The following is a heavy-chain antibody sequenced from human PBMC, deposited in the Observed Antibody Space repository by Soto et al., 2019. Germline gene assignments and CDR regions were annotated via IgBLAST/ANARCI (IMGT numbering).Heavy chain of an antibody. CDR3: ARDEQIYWNYFFDY. Sequence: EASVKVSCKASGYTFTSYAMHWVRQAPGQRLEWMGWINAGNGNTKYSQKFQGRVTITRDTSASTAYMELSSLRSEDTAVYYCARDEQIYWNYFFDYWGQGTLVTVSS. J-gene: IGHJ4*02. V-gene: IGHV1-3*01. CDR1: GYTFTSYA. CDR2: INAGNGNT. D-gene: IGHD1-7*01.